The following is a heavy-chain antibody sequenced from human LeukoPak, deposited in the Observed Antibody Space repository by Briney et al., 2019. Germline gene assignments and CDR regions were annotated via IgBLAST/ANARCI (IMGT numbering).Heavy chain of an antibody. CDR1: GLPVSSDY. D-gene: IGHD3-16*01. V-gene: IGHV3-66*01. J-gene: IGHJ4*02. CDR2: IYSGGST. Sequence: GGSLRLSCAASGLPVSSDYMTWVRQAPGKGLVWVSVIYSGGSTSYADSVNGRFTISRGNTQNTVLLQMNSLRAEDTAVYYCASVWGSLREYDYWGQGAPVTVSS. CDR3: ASVWGSLREYDY.